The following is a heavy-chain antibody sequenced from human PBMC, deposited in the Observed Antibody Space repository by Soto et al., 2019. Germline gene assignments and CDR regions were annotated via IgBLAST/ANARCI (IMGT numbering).Heavy chain of an antibody. D-gene: IGHD3-22*01. Sequence: QVQLMQSGAEVKKPGSSVKVSCKASGGTFDKYGFSWVRQAPGQGLEWMGGIIPLFGEPDYAQKFQDRVISTADESTATVYLQLSGLRSEDTAMYYCASGWPRGTMIVVDSANFGLDVWGQGTPVTVSS. J-gene: IGHJ6*02. CDR3: ASGWPRGTMIVVDSANFGLDV. CDR2: IIPLFGEP. V-gene: IGHV1-69*01. CDR1: GGTFDKYG.